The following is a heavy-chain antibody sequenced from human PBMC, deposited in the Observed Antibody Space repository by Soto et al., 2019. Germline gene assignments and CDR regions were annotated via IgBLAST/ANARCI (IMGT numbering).Heavy chain of an antibody. D-gene: IGHD2-15*01. CDR2: TYYRSKWYN. Sequence: SQTLSLTCVISGDSVSSNSAAWNWIRQSPSRGLEWLGRTYYRSKWYNDYAVSVKSRITINPDTSKNQFSLQLNSVTPEDTAVYYCARDDLGYCSGGSCYTYYYYYGMDVWGQGTTVTVSS. CDR3: ARDDLGYCSGGSCYTYYYYYGMDV. CDR1: GDSVSSNSAA. V-gene: IGHV6-1*01. J-gene: IGHJ6*02.